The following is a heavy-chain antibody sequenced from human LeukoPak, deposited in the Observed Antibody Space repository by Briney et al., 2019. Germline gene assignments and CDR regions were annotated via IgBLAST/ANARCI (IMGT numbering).Heavy chain of an antibody. J-gene: IGHJ4*02. V-gene: IGHV4-61*01. CDR2: IYYSGST. CDR1: GSSVSSGSYY. D-gene: IGHD3-22*01. Sequence: SETLSLACTVSGSSVSSGSYYWSWIRQPPGKGLEWIGYIYYSGSTNYNPSLKSRVTMSVDTSKNQFSLKLSSVTAADTAVYYCARVGDSRGYSSDYWGQGTLVTVSS. CDR3: ARVGDSRGYSSDY.